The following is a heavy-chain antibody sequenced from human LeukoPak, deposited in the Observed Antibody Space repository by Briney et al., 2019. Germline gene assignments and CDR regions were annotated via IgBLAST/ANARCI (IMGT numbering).Heavy chain of an antibody. CDR2: ISSSSSSI. J-gene: IGHJ3*02. V-gene: IGHV3-48*01. Sequence: GGSLRLSCAGYGFTFNTYSMNWVRQAPGKGLEWVSYISSSSSSIYYADSVKRRFTISRDNAKNSLYLQMSSLRAEDTAVYYCATMRFCSSTRCQDAFDIWGQGTMVTVSS. CDR1: GFTFNTYS. CDR3: ATMRFCSSTRCQDAFDI. D-gene: IGHD2-2*01.